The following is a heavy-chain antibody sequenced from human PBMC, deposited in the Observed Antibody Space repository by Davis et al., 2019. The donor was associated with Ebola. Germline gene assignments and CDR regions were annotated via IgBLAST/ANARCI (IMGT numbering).Heavy chain of an antibody. CDR2: INHSGCT. CDR1: GGSVSSGGYY. D-gene: IGHD4-23*01. Sequence: MPSETLSLTCTVSGGSVSSGGYYWNWIRQPPGKGLEWIGEINHSGCTNYNPSLKSRVTISVDTSKNQFSLKLSSVTAADTAVYYCARGTAYGGNSVWFDPWGQGTLVTVSS. J-gene: IGHJ5*02. CDR3: ARGTAYGGNSVWFDP. V-gene: IGHV4-61*08.